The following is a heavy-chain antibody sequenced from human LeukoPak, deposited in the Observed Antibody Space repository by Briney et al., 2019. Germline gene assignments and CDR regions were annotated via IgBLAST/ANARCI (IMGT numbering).Heavy chain of an antibody. CDR3: AKDPLTIFGVVLPTGWFDP. Sequence: PGGSLRRSGAASGFTFSSYAMSWVRQAPGKGLEWVSAISGSGGSTYYADSVKGRFTISRDNSKNTLYLQMNSLRAEDTAVYYCAKDPLTIFGVVLPTGWFDPWGQGTLVTVSS. CDR2: ISGSGGST. J-gene: IGHJ5*02. V-gene: IGHV3-23*01. D-gene: IGHD3-3*01. CDR1: GFTFSSYA.